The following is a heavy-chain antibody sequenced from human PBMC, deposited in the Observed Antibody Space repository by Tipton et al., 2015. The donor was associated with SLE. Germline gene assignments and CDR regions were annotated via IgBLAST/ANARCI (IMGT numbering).Heavy chain of an antibody. CDR1: GFTFGDYA. CDR2: IRSKAYGGTT. J-gene: IGHJ4*02. CDR3: TSWRDDFWSGYLDY. D-gene: IGHD3-3*01. Sequence: SLRLSCTASGFTFGDYAMSWFRQAPGKGLEWVGFIRSKAYGGTTEYAASVKGRFTISRDDSKSIAYLQMNSLKTEDTAVYYCTSWRDDFWSGYLDYWGQGALVTVSS. V-gene: IGHV3-49*03.